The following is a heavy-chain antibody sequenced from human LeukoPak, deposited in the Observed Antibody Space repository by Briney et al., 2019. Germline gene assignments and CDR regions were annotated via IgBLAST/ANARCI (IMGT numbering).Heavy chain of an antibody. CDR1: GYSINNGYY. D-gene: IGHD6-13*01. CDR3: VRGGRAAAGSEFDP. Sequence: PSETLSLTCTVSGYSINNGYYWGWIRQPPGKGLEWIGSIYHSGSSYYNPSLKSRVTISVDMSKNQFFLKLSSVTAADTAVYYCVRGGRAAAGSEFDPWGQGTLVTVSS. CDR2: IYHSGSS. J-gene: IGHJ5*02. V-gene: IGHV4-38-2*02.